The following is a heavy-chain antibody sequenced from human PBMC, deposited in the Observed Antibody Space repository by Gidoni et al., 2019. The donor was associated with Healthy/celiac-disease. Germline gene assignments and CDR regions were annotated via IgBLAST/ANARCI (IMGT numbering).Heavy chain of an antibody. CDR3: ARDAAPAQSGYFDY. Sequence: QVQLVQSGAEVKKPGASVKVSCKASGYTFPGYYMHWGRQAPGQWLEWMGIINPSVGSTSYAQKFQGRVTMTRDTSTSTVYMELSSLRSEDTAVYYCARDAAPAQSGYFDYWGQGTLVTVSS. CDR2: INPSVGST. CDR1: GYTFPGYY. V-gene: IGHV1-46*01. J-gene: IGHJ4*02. D-gene: IGHD6-13*01.